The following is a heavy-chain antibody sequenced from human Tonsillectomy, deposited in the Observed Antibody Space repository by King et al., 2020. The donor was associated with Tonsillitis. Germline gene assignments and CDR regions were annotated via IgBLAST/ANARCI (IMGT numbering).Heavy chain of an antibody. Sequence: VQLVESGGGLVQPGGSLRLSCAASGFTFSSYWMHWVRQAPGKGLVWVSRIKSDWSSTSYADSVKGRLTISRDNAKNTLYLQMNSLRAEDTAVSFCTRVRTVGFDAFDIWGQGTMVTVSS. CDR2: IKSDWSST. D-gene: IGHD1/OR15-1a*01. CDR3: TRVRTVGFDAFDI. V-gene: IGHV3-74*01. CDR1: GFTFSSYW. J-gene: IGHJ3*02.